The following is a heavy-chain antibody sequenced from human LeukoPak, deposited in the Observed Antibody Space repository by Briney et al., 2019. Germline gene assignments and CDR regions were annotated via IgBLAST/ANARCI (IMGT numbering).Heavy chain of an antibody. Sequence: GGSLRLSCAASGFTFSSYAMSWVRQAPGKGLEWVSAISGSGGSTYHADSVRGRFTISRDNSKNTLYMQINTLRVEDAAVYYCAKDRLGAILYFDYWGQGTFLTVSS. CDR1: GFTFSSYA. J-gene: IGHJ4*02. D-gene: IGHD1-26*01. CDR3: AKDRLGAILYFDY. V-gene: IGHV3-23*01. CDR2: ISGSGGST.